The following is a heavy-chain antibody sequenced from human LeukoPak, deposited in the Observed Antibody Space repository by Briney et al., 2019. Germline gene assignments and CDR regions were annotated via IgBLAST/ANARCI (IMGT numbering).Heavy chain of an antibody. J-gene: IGHJ4*02. CDR3: AKSQNYYDNSGYYYLDY. D-gene: IGHD3-22*01. Sequence: PGGSLRLSCAASGVSFSSFGMHWVRQAPGKGREGVTFIRYDGDNKYYADSVKGGVTISRDNLKKTLYLQMNSLRPEDTAVYYCAKSQNYYDNSGYYYLDYWGQGTLVTVSS. CDR1: GVSFSSFG. CDR2: IRYDGDNK. V-gene: IGHV3-30*02.